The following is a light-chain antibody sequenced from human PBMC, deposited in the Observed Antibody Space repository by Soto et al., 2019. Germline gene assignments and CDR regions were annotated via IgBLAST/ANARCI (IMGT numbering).Light chain of an antibody. V-gene: IGKV1-5*03. CDR2: WAS. J-gene: IGKJ4*01. CDR1: QNIYGY. Sequence: DFQLTHSPSSLSSSVGERVTITCRASQNIYGYLAWYQQKPGKAPKLLIYWASSLISGVPSRFTGGESGTEFTLTISSLQPDDFATYYCQQYSAYPLTFGGGTKV. CDR3: QQYSAYPLT.